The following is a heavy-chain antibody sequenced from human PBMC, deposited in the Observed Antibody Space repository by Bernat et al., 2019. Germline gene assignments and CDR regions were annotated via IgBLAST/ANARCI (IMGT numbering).Heavy chain of an antibody. CDR3: ARIQREPAAMGYYYGMNV. Sequence: QVTLKESGPVLVKPTETLTLTCTVSGFSLSNAIMGVSWIRQPPGKALEWLAHIFPNDEKSYNTSLRSRLTISKDTSKSQVVLTMTNMDPVDTATYFCARIQREPAAMGYYYGMNVWGQGITVTVSS. J-gene: IGHJ6*02. CDR1: GFSLSNAIMG. V-gene: IGHV2-26*01. D-gene: IGHD2-2*01. CDR2: IFPNDEK.